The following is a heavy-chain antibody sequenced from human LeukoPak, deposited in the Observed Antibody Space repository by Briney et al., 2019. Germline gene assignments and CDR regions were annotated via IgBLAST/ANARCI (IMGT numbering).Heavy chain of an antibody. V-gene: IGHV4-59*11. J-gene: IGHJ5*02. D-gene: IGHD3-9*01. CDR1: GGSISSHY. Sequence: PSETLSLTCTVSGGSISSHYWSWIRQPPGKGLEWIGYIYYSGSTNYNPSLKSRVTISVDTSKNQFSLKLSSVTAADTAVYYCARALRYFDWLPSKYNWFDPWGQGTLVTASS. CDR2: IYYSGST. CDR3: ARALRYFDWLPSKYNWFDP.